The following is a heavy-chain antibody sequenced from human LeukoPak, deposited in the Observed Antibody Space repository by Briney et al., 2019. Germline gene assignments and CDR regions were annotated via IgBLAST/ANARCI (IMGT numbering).Heavy chain of an antibody. Sequence: GGSLRLSCAASGFAFSNFNMNWVRQAPGKGLEWISYISGSGSTIYYADSVKGRFTISRDNAKNSLYLQMNSLRAEDTAVYFCASSGSYRLDYWGQGTLVSVSS. CDR3: ASSGSYRLDY. V-gene: IGHV3-48*01. J-gene: IGHJ4*02. CDR1: GFAFSNFN. D-gene: IGHD1-26*01. CDR2: ISGSGSTI.